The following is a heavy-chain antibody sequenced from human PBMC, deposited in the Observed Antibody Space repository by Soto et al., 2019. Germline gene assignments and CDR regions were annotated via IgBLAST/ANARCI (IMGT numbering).Heavy chain of an antibody. J-gene: IGHJ4*02. CDR1: GGTFSTYA. V-gene: IGHV1-69*12. D-gene: IGHD5-12*01. CDR3: ASGLQLWLRRINNGYSG. CDR2: IIPMFGTA. Sequence: QVQLVQSGAEVKKPESSVKVSCKAPGGTFSTYAISWVRQAPGQGLEWMGGIIPMFGTANYAQRFQDRVTITADDPTNTVYMELSSLRSEDTAVYFCASGLQLWLRRINNGYSGWGQGTLVTVSS.